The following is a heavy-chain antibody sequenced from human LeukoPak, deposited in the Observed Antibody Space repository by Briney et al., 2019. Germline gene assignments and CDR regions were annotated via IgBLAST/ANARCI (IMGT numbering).Heavy chain of an antibody. CDR3: ARDKVHSSWVT. V-gene: IGHV1-8*01. Sequence: GASVKVSCKASGYTFTNYDINWVRQAAGQGLEWMGWMNPNSGNTGFAQKFQGRVSMTRNISISTAYMELSSLRSEDTAVYYCARDKVHSSWVTWGQGTLVTVSS. CDR1: GYTFTNYD. D-gene: IGHD6-13*01. CDR2: MNPNSGNT. J-gene: IGHJ5*02.